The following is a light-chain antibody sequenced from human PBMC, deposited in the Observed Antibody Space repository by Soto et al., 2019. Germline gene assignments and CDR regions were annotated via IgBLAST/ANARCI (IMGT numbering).Light chain of an antibody. CDR1: SSDVGGYNY. CDR3: CSYAGSYFFV. Sequence: QSALTQPPSVSGSPGQSVTISRTGTSSDVGGYNYVSWYQQHPGKAPKLILYDVTKWPSGVPDRFSGSKSGNTASLTISGLQAEDEADYHCCSYAGSYFFVFGTGTKVTVL. V-gene: IGLV2-11*01. J-gene: IGLJ1*01. CDR2: DVT.